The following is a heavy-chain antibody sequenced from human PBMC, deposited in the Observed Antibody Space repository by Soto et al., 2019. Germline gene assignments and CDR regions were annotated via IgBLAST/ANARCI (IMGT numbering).Heavy chain of an antibody. CDR3: ASLSYDFWSGSPMDV. J-gene: IGHJ6*02. V-gene: IGHV5-10-1*01. CDR2: IAPSDSYT. D-gene: IGHD3-3*01. Sequence: PGESLKISCKGSGYSFTSYWIRWVRQMPGKGLERLGRIAPSDSYTNYRPSYQGHVTISADKSISTAYLQWSRLKASDTAMYDCASLSYDFWSGSPMDVWGQGTTVTVSS. CDR1: GYSFTSYW.